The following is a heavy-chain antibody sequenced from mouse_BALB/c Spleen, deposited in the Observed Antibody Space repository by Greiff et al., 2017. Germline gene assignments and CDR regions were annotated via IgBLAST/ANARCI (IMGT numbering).Heavy chain of an antibody. CDR1: GFTFSSYA. J-gene: IGHJ4*01. CDR2: ISSGGST. CDR3: ARGREFITTVPYAMDY. D-gene: IGHD1-2*01. V-gene: IGHV5-6-5*01. Sequence: EVKLVESGGGLVKPGGSLKLSCAASGFTFSSYAMSWVRQTPEKRLEWVASISSGGSTYYPDSVKGRFTISRDNARNILYLKMSSLRSEDTAMYYCARGREFITTVPYAMDYWGQGTSVTVSS.